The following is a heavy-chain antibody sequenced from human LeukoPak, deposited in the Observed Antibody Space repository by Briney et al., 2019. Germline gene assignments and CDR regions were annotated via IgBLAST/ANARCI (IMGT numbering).Heavy chain of an antibody. J-gene: IGHJ3*02. CDR3: ARGLEQWLADAFDI. CDR1: GESFSGYY. D-gene: IGHD6-19*01. V-gene: IGHV4-34*01. Sequence: SETLSLTCAVYGESFSGYYWSWIRQPPGKGLEWIGEINHSGSTNYNPSLKSRVTISVDTSKNQFSLKLSSVTAADTAVYYCARGLEQWLADAFDIWGQGTMVTVSS. CDR2: INHSGST.